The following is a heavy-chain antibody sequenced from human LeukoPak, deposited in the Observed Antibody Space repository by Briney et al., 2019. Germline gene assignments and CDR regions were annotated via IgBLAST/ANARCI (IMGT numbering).Heavy chain of an antibody. CDR3: ARVPDIVVVVAADTYYYYGMDV. CDR1: GYTFTGYY. Sequence: ASVKVSCKASGYTFTGYYMHWVRQAPGQGLEWMGWINPNSGGTNYAQKFQGRVTMTRDTSISTAYMELSRLRSDDTAVYYRARVPDIVVVVAADTYYYYGMDVWGQGTTVTVSS. CDR2: INPNSGGT. D-gene: IGHD2-15*01. J-gene: IGHJ6*02. V-gene: IGHV1-2*02.